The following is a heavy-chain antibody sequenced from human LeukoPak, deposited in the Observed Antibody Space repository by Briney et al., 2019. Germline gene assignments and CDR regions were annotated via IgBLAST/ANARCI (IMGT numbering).Heavy chain of an antibody. V-gene: IGHV3-7*01. Sequence: PGGSLRLSCAASGFTFSSYWMTWFRQAPGKGLEWVANIKQDGSEKYYVDSVKGRFTISRDNAKNSLYLQMNSLRVEDTAVYYCTRTPVGAITPGGQGSLVTVSS. CDR1: GFTFSSYW. CDR3: TRTPVGAITP. CDR2: IKQDGSEK. J-gene: IGHJ5*02. D-gene: IGHD1-26*01.